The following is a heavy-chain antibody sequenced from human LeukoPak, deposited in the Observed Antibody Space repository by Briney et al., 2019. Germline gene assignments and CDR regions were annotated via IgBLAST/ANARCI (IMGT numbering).Heavy chain of an antibody. CDR3: ARSGYCSSTSCYAQSSYYYYYMDV. CDR1: GFTFSSYA. D-gene: IGHD2-2*01. J-gene: IGHJ6*03. V-gene: IGHV3-30*04. Sequence: GGSLRLSCAASGFTFSSYAMHWVRQAPGKGLEWVAVISYDGSNKYYADSVKGRFTISRDNSKNTLYLQMNSLRAEDTAVYYCARSGYCSSTSCYAQSSYYYYYMDVWGKGTTVTVSS. CDR2: ISYDGSNK.